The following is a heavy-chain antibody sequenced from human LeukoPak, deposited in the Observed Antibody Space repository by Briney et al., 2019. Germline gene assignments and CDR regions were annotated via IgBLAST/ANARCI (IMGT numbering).Heavy chain of an antibody. J-gene: IGHJ4*02. CDR3: ASNWGGDEYYFDY. Sequence: SETLSLTCTVSGGSIRSSSYYWGWIRQPPGKGLEWIASIYYSGSTYYNPSLKSRVTISVDTSKNQFSLRLSSVTAADTAVYYCASNWGGDEYYFDYWGQVSLVTVSS. D-gene: IGHD7-27*01. V-gene: IGHV4-39*01. CDR1: GGSIRSSSYY. CDR2: IYYSGST.